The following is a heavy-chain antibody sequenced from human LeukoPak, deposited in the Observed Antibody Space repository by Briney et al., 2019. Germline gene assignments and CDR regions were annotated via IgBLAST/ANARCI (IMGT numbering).Heavy chain of an antibody. CDR2: IYYSGST. D-gene: IGHD3-10*01. Sequence: SETLSLTCTVSGGSISSSSYYWGWIRQPPGKGLEWIGSIYYSGSTYYNPSLKSRVTISVDTSKNQFSLKLSSVTAADTAVYYCARRLPGFLVRGVLNGNWFDPWGQGTLVTVSS. CDR1: GGSISSSSYY. J-gene: IGHJ5*02. V-gene: IGHV4-39*07. CDR3: ARRLPGFLVRGVLNGNWFDP.